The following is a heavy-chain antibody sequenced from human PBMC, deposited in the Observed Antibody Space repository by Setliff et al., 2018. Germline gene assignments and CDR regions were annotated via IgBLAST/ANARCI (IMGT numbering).Heavy chain of an antibody. CDR3: ARDGGEY. CDR2: IKQDGSGK. J-gene: IGHJ4*02. Sequence: PGGSLRLSCAASGFTFSSYSMNWVRQAPGEGLEWVANIKQDGSGKYYVDSVKGRFTISRDNAKNSLYLQMNSLRAEDTAVYFCARDGGEYWGQGTLVTVSS. V-gene: IGHV3-7*01. D-gene: IGHD3-16*01. CDR1: GFTFSSYS.